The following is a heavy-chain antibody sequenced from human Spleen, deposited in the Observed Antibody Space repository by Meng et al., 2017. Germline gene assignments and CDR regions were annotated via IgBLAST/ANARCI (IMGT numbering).Heavy chain of an antibody. CDR1: GGSFSGYY. V-gene: IGHV4-34*01. Sequence: QVQLKQWGAGVLKPSETLSLTWAVYGGSFSGYYWSWIRQPPGKGLEWIGEINHSGSTNYNPSLESRATISVDTSQNNLSLKLSSVTAADSAVYYCARGPTTMAHDFDYWGQGTLVTVSS. CDR3: ARGPTTMAHDFDY. J-gene: IGHJ4*02. D-gene: IGHD4-11*01. CDR2: INHSGST.